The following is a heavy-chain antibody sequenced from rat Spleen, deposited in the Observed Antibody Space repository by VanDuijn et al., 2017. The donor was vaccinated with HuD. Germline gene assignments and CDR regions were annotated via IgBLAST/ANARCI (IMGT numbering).Heavy chain of an antibody. J-gene: IGHJ2*01. V-gene: IGHV4-2*01. D-gene: IGHD1-2*01. Sequence: EVKLVESGGGLVQPGRSLKLSCAASGFNFEDYWMGWVRQAPGKGLEWIGEIIKDSSIINYNPSLKDKITISRDNAQNTLYLQMDSLRSEDTATYYCATHGTMAARSGYYFDYWGQGVMVTVSS. CDR1: GFNFEDYW. CDR2: IIKDSSII. CDR3: ATHGTMAARSGYYFDY.